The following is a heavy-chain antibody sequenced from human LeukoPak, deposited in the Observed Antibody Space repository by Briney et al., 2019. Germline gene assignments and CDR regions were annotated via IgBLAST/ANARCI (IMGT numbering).Heavy chain of an antibody. D-gene: IGHD2-15*01. V-gene: IGHV3-49*04. CDR1: GFTFGDYA. J-gene: IGHJ4*02. CDR3: TRDVAYCSGGSCYLDYFDY. Sequence: GGSLGLSCIASGFTFGDYAMSWVRQAPGKGLEWVGFIRSKAYGGTTEYAASVKGRFTISRDDSKSIAYLQMNSLKTEDTAVYYCTRDVAYCSGGSCYLDYFDYWGQGTLVTVSS. CDR2: IRSKAYGGTT.